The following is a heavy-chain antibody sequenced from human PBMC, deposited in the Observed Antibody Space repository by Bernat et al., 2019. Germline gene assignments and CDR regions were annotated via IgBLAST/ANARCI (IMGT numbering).Heavy chain of an antibody. Sequence: EVQLLESGGGLVQPGGSLRLSCAASGFTFSRYVMNWVRQAPGKGLEWGSSISGSGGSTSYADSVKGRFTISRDNSKNTLYRQMNSLRAEDTAGYYCAKYHGGQIVVVTWLYYYYYGMDVWGQGTTVTVSS. CDR2: ISGSGGST. CDR3: AKYHGGQIVVVTWLYYYYYGMDV. CDR1: GFTFSRYV. V-gene: IGHV3-23*01. D-gene: IGHD3-22*01. J-gene: IGHJ6*02.